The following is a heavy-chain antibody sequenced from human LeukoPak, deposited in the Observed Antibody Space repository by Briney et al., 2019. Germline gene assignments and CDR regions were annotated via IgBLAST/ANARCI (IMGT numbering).Heavy chain of an antibody. V-gene: IGHV3-43*01. CDR2: ISWNGVST. D-gene: IGHD2-2*01. J-gene: IGHJ4*02. CDR1: GFTFDDYI. Sequence: PGGSLRLSCAASGFTFDDYIVHWVRQAPGKGLEWVSLISWNGVSTYYADSVKGRFTISRDNAKNSLYLQMNSLRAEDTAVYYCARVGSGYCSSTSCPIDYWGQGTLVTVSS. CDR3: ARVGSGYCSSTSCPIDY.